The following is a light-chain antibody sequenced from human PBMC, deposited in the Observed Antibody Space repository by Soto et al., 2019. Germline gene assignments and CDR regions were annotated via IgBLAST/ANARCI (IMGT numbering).Light chain of an antibody. CDR2: GAS. V-gene: IGKV3-20*01. CDR3: QQYETSPRT. Sequence: VFPQSPAKRSWSPWERGTLSCRASQTVSSNLAWYQQKPGQAPRLLIYGASSRATGIPDRFSGSGSGTDFTLTISRLEPEDFAVYYCQQYETSPRTVGQGTKVDIK. CDR1: QTVSSN. J-gene: IGKJ1*01.